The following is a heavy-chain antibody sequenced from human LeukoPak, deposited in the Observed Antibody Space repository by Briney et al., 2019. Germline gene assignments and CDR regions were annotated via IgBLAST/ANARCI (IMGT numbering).Heavy chain of an antibody. CDR2: IYYSGST. CDR3: AGDLGLPGWFDP. J-gene: IGHJ5*02. D-gene: IGHD3/OR15-3a*01. V-gene: IGHV4-59*01. Sequence: SETLSLTCTVSGGSISSYYWSWLRQPPGKGLEWIGYIYYSGSTNYNPSLKSRVTISVDTSKNQFSLKLRYVTAEDTAACYFAGDLGLPGWFDPWGQGTLVTVSS. CDR1: GGSISSYY.